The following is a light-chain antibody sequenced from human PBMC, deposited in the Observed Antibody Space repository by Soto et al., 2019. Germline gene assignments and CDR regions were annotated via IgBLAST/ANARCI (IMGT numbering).Light chain of an antibody. CDR1: SSDVGGYHY. V-gene: IGLV2-14*01. Sequence: QPALNQPASVSGSPGRSITISCTRTSSDVGGYHYVSWYQQYPGKAPKVMIYDVSNRPSGVSNRFSGSKSGTTASLTISGLQAEDEADYYCSSYTSSITYGFGTGTKVTVL. CDR3: SSYTSSITYG. CDR2: DVS. J-gene: IGLJ1*01.